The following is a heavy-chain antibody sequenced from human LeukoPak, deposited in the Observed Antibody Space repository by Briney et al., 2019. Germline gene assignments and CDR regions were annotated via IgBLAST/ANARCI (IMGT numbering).Heavy chain of an antibody. CDR1: GYTFTSYA. Sequence: ASVKVSCKASGYTFTSYAMHWVRQAPGQGLERMGIINPSGGSTSYAQKFQGRVTMTRDTSTSTVYMELSSLRSEDTAVYYCASVHNYYGSGSYSYWGQGTLVTVCS. CDR3: ASVHNYYGSGSYSY. J-gene: IGHJ4*02. CDR2: INPSGGST. D-gene: IGHD3-10*01. V-gene: IGHV1-46*01.